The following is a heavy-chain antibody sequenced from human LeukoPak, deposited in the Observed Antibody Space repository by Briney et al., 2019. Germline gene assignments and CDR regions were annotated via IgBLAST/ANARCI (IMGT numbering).Heavy chain of an antibody. V-gene: IGHV3-15*01. D-gene: IGHD3-22*01. CDR1: GSTFSSYG. CDR3: TTGDHYYDSSGYYYTYFDY. Sequence: GRSLRLSCAASGSTFSSYGMHWVRQAPGKGLEWVGRIKSKTDGGTTDYAAPVKGRFTISRDDSKNTLYLQMNSLKTEDTAVYYCTTGDHYYDSSGYYYTYFDYWGQGTLVTVSS. J-gene: IGHJ4*02. CDR2: IKSKTDGGTT.